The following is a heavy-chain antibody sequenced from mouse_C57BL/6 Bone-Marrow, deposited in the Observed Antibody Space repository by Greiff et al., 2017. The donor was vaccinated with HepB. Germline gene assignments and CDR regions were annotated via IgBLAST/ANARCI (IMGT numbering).Heavy chain of an antibody. D-gene: IGHD2-12*01. CDR2: IDPENGDT. CDR3: TPPYYSNFDY. CDR1: GFNIKDDY. J-gene: IGHJ2*01. V-gene: IGHV14-4*01. Sequence: EVQLVESGAELVRPGASVKLSCTASGFNIKDDYMHWVKQRPEQGLEWIGWIDPENGDTEYASKFQGKATITADTSSNTAYLQLSSLTSEDTAVYYCTPPYYSNFDYWGQGTTLTVSS.